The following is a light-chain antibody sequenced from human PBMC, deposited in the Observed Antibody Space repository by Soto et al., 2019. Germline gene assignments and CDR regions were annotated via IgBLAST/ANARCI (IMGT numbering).Light chain of an antibody. Sequence: QSVLTQPPSVSGTPGQRVTISCSGTSSNIGGNFVSWYQQLPGTAPKLLIYRNDQRPSGVPDRFSGSKSGTSASLAISGLRSDDEAEYYCATWADTLIGPCWVFGGGTKVTVL. CDR1: SSNIGGNF. CDR3: ATWADTLIGPCWV. CDR2: RND. V-gene: IGLV1-47*01. J-gene: IGLJ3*02.